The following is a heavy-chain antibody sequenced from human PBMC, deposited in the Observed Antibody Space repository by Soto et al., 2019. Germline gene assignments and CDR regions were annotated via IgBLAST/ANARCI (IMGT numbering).Heavy chain of an antibody. J-gene: IGHJ5*02. Sequence: QVQLQQWGAGLLKPSETLSLTCAVYGGSIGSYFNNYYWSWLRQTPGKGLEGIGKINCGGTTNYNPSPKPRISISIDTSKNQFSLKVKSGTAADTATYYCARGHPRSVLSTSLVTAYRFDPWGQGPLVSVSS. CDR2: INCGGTT. CDR1: GGSIGSYFNNYY. V-gene: IGHV4-34*01. D-gene: IGHD2-15*01. CDR3: ARGHPRSVLSTSLVTAYRFDP.